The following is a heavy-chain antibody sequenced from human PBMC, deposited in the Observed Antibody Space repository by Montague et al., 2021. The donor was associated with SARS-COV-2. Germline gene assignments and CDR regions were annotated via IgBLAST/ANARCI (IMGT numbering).Heavy chain of an antibody. V-gene: IGHV4-59*01. Sequence: SETLSLTCAVFDGSFSNFYWSWIRQTPGKGLEWIGYFYYTGSTESNPSLKSRVTVSGDTSKNRFSLKLTSVTAADTAVYFCVRDVGTGWGTFDSWGQGILVTVSS. CDR2: FYYTGST. D-gene: IGHD6-19*01. CDR1: DGSFSNFY. CDR3: VRDVGTGWGTFDS. J-gene: IGHJ4*02.